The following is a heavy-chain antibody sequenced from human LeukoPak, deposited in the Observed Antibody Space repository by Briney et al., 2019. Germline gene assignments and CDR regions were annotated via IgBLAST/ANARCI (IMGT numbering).Heavy chain of an antibody. D-gene: IGHD7-27*01. CDR3: ARAWGTYSHNWFDP. CDR2: INAGNGNT. V-gene: IGHV1-3*01. CDR1: GYTFTSYA. J-gene: IGHJ5*02. Sequence: ASVKVSCKASGYTFTSYAMHWVRQAPGQRLEWMGWINAGNGNTKYSQKFQGRVTITRDTSASTAYMELSSLRSEDTAMYYCARAWGTYSHNWFDPWGQGTLVTVSS.